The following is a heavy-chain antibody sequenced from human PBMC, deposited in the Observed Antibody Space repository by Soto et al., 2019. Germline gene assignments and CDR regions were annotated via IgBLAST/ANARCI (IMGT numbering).Heavy chain of an antibody. CDR2: IDGHSGTT. Sequence: GSLRLSCTASGFFFNDKWMHWVRQAPGKGLVWVARIDGHSGTTNYADSVRGRFTISRDNAKNTVYLHLNTLTDEDTAVYYCARGGAMGVDHWGQGTQVTVSS. CDR1: GFFFNDKW. V-gene: IGHV3-74*01. CDR3: ARGGAMGVDH. J-gene: IGHJ4*02. D-gene: IGHD1-26*01.